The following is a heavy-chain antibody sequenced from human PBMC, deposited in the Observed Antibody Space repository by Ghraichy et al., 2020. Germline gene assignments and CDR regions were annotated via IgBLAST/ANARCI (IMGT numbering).Heavy chain of an antibody. J-gene: IGHJ1*01. CDR2: FDPEDGET. CDR1: GYTLTELS. D-gene: IGHD6-19*01. Sequence: ASVKVSCKVSGYTLTELSMHWVRQAPGKGLEWMGGFDPEDGETIYAQKFQGRVTMTEDTSTDTAYMELSSLRSEDTAVYYCATAGYSSGIYKHWGQGTLVTVSS. CDR3: ATAGYSSGIYKH. V-gene: IGHV1-24*01.